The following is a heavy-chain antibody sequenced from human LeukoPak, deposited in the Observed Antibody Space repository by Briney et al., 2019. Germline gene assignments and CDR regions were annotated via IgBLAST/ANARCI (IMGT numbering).Heavy chain of an antibody. CDR1: GFTFSSYA. Sequence: GGSLRLSCAASGFTFSSYALHWVRQAPGKGLEWLAVISYDGRNKYYADSVKGRFTISRDNSKNTLYLQMNSLRAEDTAVYYCARNYYDSSGYYYHDYWGQGTLVTVSS. CDR3: ARNYYDSSGYYYHDY. J-gene: IGHJ4*02. CDR2: ISYDGRNK. D-gene: IGHD3-22*01. V-gene: IGHV3-30*04.